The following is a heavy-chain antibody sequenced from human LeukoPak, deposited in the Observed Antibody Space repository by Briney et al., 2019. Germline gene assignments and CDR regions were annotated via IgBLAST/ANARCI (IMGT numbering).Heavy chain of an antibody. D-gene: IGHD5-24*01. J-gene: IGHJ5*02. V-gene: IGHV1-8*01. CDR2: MNPNSGNT. CDR3: ARESRWLTPYWFDP. Sequence: ASVKVSCKASGYTFTSYDINWVRQATGQGLEWMGWMNPNSGNTGYAQKFQGRVTMTRNTSISTAYMELSSLRSEDTAVYYCARESRWLTPYWFDPWGQGTLVTVSS. CDR1: GYTFTSYD.